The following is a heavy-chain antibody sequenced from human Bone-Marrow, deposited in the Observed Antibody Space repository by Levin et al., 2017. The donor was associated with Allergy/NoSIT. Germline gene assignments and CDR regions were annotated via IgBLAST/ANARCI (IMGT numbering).Heavy chain of an antibody. D-gene: IGHD2-2*01. CDR3: ARDCSRASCYADY. Sequence: GGSLRLSCAASGFTFSSYWMSWVRQAPGKGLELVANIKQDGSEKYYVDSVKGRFTISRDNARSSVYLQMNSLRVEDTAVYYCARDCSRASCYADYWGQGTPVTVSS. J-gene: IGHJ4*02. V-gene: IGHV3-7*01. CDR1: GFTFSSYW. CDR2: IKQDGSEK.